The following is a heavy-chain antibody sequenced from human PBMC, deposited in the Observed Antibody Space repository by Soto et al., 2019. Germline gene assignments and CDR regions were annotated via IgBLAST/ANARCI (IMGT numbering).Heavy chain of an antibody. V-gene: IGHV3-74*01. CDR2: ITSDGKSK. CDR1: GFNFSNHW. CDR3: ARESGDWPLNWFDP. D-gene: IGHD2-21*02. J-gene: IGHJ5*02. Sequence: VGSLRLSCAASGFNFSNHWMHWVRQRPAEGLVWVSRITSDGKSKAYAESVKGRFAISRDNAKNTLYLQMNGLAAEDTAVYYCARESGDWPLNWFDPWGQGTLVTVSS.